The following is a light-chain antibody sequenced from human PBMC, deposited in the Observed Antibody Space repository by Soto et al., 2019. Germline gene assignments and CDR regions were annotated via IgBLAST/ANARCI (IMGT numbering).Light chain of an antibody. CDR3: QQYHNWLMYT. CDR2: GAS. V-gene: IGKV3-15*01. J-gene: IGKJ2*01. Sequence: EIVMTQSPVTLSVSPGERATLSCRASQSVSSDLAWYQQKPGQAPRLLIYGASTRATGIPARFSGSGSGTEFTLTISSLQSEDVAVYYCQQYHNWLMYTFGQGTKLEI. CDR1: QSVSSD.